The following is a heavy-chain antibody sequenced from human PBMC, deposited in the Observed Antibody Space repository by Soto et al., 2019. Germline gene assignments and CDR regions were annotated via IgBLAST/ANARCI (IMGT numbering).Heavy chain of an antibody. Sequence: GQSLKLSFTGSGYLFTRHWIGWVHQMPGKGLEWMGIIYPGDSDTRYSPSFQGQVTISADKSISTAYLQWSSLKASDTAMYYCARLEHYIHQGLYGMDGWGQGTTVTFS. CDR3: ARLEHYIHQGLYGMDG. CDR2: IYPGDSDT. J-gene: IGHJ6*02. V-gene: IGHV5-51*07. D-gene: IGHD4-4*01. CDR1: GYLFTRHW.